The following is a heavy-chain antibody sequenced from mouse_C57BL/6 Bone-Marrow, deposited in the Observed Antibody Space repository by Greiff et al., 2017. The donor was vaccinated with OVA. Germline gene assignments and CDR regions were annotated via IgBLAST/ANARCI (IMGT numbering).Heavy chain of an antibody. CDR2: ISGGGGNT. V-gene: IGHV5-9*01. CDR1: GFTFSSYT. Sequence: EVNVVESGGGLVKPGGSLKLSCAASGFTFSSYTMSWVRQTPEKRLEWVATISGGGGNTYYPDSVKGRFTISRDNAKNTLYLQMSSLRSEDTALYYCGGLPFAYWGQGTLVTVSA. J-gene: IGHJ3*01. CDR3: GGLPFAY.